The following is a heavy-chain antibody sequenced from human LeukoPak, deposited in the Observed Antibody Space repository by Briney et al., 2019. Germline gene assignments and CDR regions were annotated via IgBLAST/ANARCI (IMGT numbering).Heavy chain of an antibody. CDR1: GGSISTYY. J-gene: IGHJ4*02. CDR3: ARDISSSWIFDY. CDR2: VYYSGST. V-gene: IGHV4-59*01. D-gene: IGHD6-13*01. Sequence: SETLSLTCTVSGGSISTYYWSWIRQPPGKGLEWLGNVYYSGSTNYNSSLKSRVTISVDTSKNQFSLKLSSVTAADTAVYYCARDISSSWIFDYWGQGTLVTVSS.